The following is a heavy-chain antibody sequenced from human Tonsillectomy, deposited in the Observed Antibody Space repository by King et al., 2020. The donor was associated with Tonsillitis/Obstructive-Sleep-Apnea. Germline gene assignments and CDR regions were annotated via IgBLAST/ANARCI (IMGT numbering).Heavy chain of an antibody. J-gene: IGHJ4*02. CDR3: AKTRSGSYYY. CDR2: ISGRGGST. Sequence: VQLVESGGGLVQPGGSLRLSCAASGFPFSSYAMSWVRQAPGKGLEWVSAISGRGGSTYYAAPVKGRFTISRDNSKNTLYLQMNSLRAEDTAVYYCAKTRSGSYYYWGQGTLVTVSS. D-gene: IGHD1-26*01. V-gene: IGHV3-23*04. CDR1: GFPFSSYA.